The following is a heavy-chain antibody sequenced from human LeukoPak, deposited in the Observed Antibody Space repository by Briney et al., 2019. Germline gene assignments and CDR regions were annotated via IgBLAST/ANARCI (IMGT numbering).Heavy chain of an antibody. D-gene: IGHD2-2*01. CDR2: IYYSGST. CDR1: GGSISSSSYY. CDR3: SRHWPGYCSNTSCSRNFDY. V-gene: IGHV4-39*01. J-gene: IGHJ4*02. Sequence: SETLSLTCTASGGSISSSSYYWGWIRQPPGKGLEWIGSIYYSGSTYYNPSLKSRVTISVDTSKNQFSLKLSSVTAADTAVYYCSRHWPGYCSNTSCSRNFDYWGQGTLVTVSS.